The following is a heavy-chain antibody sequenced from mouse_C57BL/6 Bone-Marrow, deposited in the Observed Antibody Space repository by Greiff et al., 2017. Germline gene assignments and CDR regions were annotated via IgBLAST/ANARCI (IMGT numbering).Heavy chain of an antibody. V-gene: IGHV1-81*01. J-gene: IGHJ3*01. CDR1: GYTFTSYG. CDR3: ARELRVD. Sequence: VQLQQSGAELARPGASVKLSCKASGYTFTSYGISWVKQRTGQGLEWIGEIYPRSGNTYYNEKFKGKVTLTADKYSSTGYMELRSLTSEDSAVYFCARELRVDGGQGTLVTASA. D-gene: IGHD1-1*01. CDR2: IYPRSGNT.